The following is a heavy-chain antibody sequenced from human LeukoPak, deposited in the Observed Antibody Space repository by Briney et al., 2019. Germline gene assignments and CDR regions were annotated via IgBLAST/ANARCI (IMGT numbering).Heavy chain of an antibody. Sequence: ASVKVSCKASGYTFTGYYMHWVRQAPGQGLEWMGWISPNSGGTNYAQKFQGRVTMTRDTSISTAYMELSRLRSDDTAVYYCARNPGYSSSWYPFFGYWGQGTLVTVSS. J-gene: IGHJ4*02. D-gene: IGHD6-13*01. CDR2: ISPNSGGT. CDR3: ARNPGYSSSWYPFFGY. V-gene: IGHV1-2*02. CDR1: GYTFTGYY.